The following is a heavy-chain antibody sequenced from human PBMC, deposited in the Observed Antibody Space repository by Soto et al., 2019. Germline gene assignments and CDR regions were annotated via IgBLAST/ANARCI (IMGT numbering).Heavy chain of an antibody. J-gene: IGHJ4*02. CDR2: ISSSSSYI. D-gene: IGHD5-18*01. Sequence: EVQLVESGGGLVKPGGSLRLSCAASRFTFSSYSMNWVRQAPGKGLEWVSSISSSSSYIYYADSVKGRFTISRDNAKNSLYLQMNSLRAEDTAVYYCARGAWDTAMVTTYWGQGTLVTVSS. CDR3: ARGAWDTAMVTTY. V-gene: IGHV3-21*01. CDR1: RFTFSSYS.